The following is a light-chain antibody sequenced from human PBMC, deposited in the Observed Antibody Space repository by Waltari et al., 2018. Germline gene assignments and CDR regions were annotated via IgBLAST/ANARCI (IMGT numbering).Light chain of an antibody. Sequence: DIQMTQSPSSLSASVGDRVTITCRPSPDITNSLAWYQQKPGKAPKPILPAASRLERGVPSRFSGSGSGTDYTLTISSLQPEDFATYYCQQYYSTLWTFGQGTKVEIK. CDR1: PDITNS. CDR3: QQYYSTLWT. V-gene: IGKV1-NL1*01. CDR2: AAS. J-gene: IGKJ1*01.